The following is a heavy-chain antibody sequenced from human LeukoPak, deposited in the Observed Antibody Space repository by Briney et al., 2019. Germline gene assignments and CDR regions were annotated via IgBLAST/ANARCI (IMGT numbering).Heavy chain of an antibody. CDR2: IRSNSDGGTA. CDR3: TTATSVTTSWS. D-gene: IGHD5-24*01. CDR1: GFTFRNIW. Sequence: GGSLRLSCAASGFTFRNIWMTWVRQAPGKGLEWVGRIRSNSDGGTADYAAPVKGRFTISRDDSKTTLYLQLNSLKAEDTAVYYCTTATSVTTSWSWGQGTLVTVSS. J-gene: IGHJ4*02. V-gene: IGHV3-15*01.